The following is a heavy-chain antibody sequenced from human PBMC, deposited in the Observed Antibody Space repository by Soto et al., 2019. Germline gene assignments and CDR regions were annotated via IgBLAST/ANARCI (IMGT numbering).Heavy chain of an antibody. J-gene: IGHJ6*02. CDR1: GGTFTSTA. V-gene: IGHV1-69*01. Sequence: QVLLVQSSAEVKKPGSSVKVSCKASGGTFTSTAFSWVRQAPGQGLEWMGGIIPVLGTPNYAQKFQARLTVPADASTTTVHMELSSLRSDDTAVYYCASSAGLDHLLNYYGLNVWGQGTTVTVSS. D-gene: IGHD6-13*01. CDR2: IIPVLGTP. CDR3: ASSAGLDHLLNYYGLNV.